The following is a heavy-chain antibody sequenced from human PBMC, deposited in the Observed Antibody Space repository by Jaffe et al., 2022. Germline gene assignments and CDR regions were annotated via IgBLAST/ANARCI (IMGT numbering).Heavy chain of an antibody. CDR2: IYHSGST. V-gene: IGHV4-38-2*02. D-gene: IGHD6-19*01. J-gene: IGHJ4*02. Sequence: QVQLQESGPGLVKPSETLSLTCAVSGYSISSGYYWGWIRQPPGKGLEWIGSIYHSGSTYYNPSLKSRVTISVDTSKNQFSLKLSSVTAADTAVYYCARDSYIAVASDYWGQGTLVTVSS. CDR1: GYSISSGYY. CDR3: ARDSYIAVASDY.